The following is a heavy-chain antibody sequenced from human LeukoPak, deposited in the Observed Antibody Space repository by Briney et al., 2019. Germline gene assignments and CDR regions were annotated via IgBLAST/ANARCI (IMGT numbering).Heavy chain of an antibody. Sequence: GGSLRLSCAASGFTFSRFAMHWVRQAPGKGLEWVAVISSDGRDTHYADSVRGRFTISRDNSKNTMYLQMNSLRPEDTAVYYCARDVSEGSSSYYYGMDVWGQGTTVTVSS. V-gene: IGHV3-30*04. CDR2: ISSDGRDT. CDR1: GFTFSRFA. D-gene: IGHD6-6*01. CDR3: ARDVSEGSSSYYYGMDV. J-gene: IGHJ6*02.